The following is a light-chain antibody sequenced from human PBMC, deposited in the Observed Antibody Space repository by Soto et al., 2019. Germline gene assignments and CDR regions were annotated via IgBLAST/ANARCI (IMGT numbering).Light chain of an antibody. CDR1: QSISYW. CDR3: QQCNTFPFT. J-gene: IGKJ3*01. CDR2: DAS. V-gene: IGKV1-5*01. Sequence: DIQMTQSPSTLSASVGDRVTITCRASQSISYWLAWYQQKPGKAPNLLIYDASGLESGVPSRFSGSGSGTYFTLTISSLQPDDFAAYYCQQCNTFPFTFGPGTKVDIK.